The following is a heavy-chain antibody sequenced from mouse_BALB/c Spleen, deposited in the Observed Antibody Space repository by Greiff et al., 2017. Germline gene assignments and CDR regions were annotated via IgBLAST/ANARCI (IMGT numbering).Heavy chain of an antibody. CDR3: ARENWEWFAY. D-gene: IGHD4-1*01. V-gene: IGHV5-6-3*01. J-gene: IGHJ3*01. Sequence: EVQVVESGGGLVQPGGSLKLSCAASGFTFSSYGMSWVRQTPDKRLELVATINSNGGSTYYPDSVKGRFTISRDNAKNTLYLQMSSLKSEDTAMYYCARENWEWFAYWGQGTLVTVSA. CDR1: GFTFSSYG. CDR2: INSNGGST.